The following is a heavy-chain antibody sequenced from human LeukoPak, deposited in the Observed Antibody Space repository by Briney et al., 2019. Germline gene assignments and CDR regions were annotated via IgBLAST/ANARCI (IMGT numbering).Heavy chain of an antibody. CDR2: INHSGST. D-gene: IGHD3-22*01. CDR1: GGSISSGGYY. J-gene: IGHJ4*02. CDR3: ARSPMIVVAAHPDY. V-gene: IGHV4-39*07. Sequence: PSETLSLTCTVSGGSISSGGYYWSWIRQPPGKGLEWIGEINHSGSTNYNPSLKSRVTISVDTSKNQFSLKLSSVTAADTAVYYCARSPMIVVAAHPDYWGQGTLVTVSS.